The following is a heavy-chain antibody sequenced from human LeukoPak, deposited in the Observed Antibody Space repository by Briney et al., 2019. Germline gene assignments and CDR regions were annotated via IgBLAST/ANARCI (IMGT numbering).Heavy chain of an antibody. CDR2: INPSSGDT. V-gene: IGHV1-2*02. Sequence: SVKVSCKACGCTFTGYYMHWVRQAPGQGVEGMGWINPSSGDTNYAQKFQGRVTMTRDTSISTAHMELSRLRSDDTAVYYCARANPLYCSSTTCLFDYWGQGTLVTVSS. CDR1: GCTFTGYY. CDR3: ARANPLYCSSTTCLFDY. J-gene: IGHJ4*02. D-gene: IGHD2-2*01.